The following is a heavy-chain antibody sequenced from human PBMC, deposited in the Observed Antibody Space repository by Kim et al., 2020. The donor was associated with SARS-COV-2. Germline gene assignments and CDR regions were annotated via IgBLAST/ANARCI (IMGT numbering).Heavy chain of an antibody. V-gene: IGHV3-9*01. D-gene: IGHD3-10*01. Sequence: GGSLRLSCAASGFTFDDYAMHWVRQAPGKGLEWVSGISWNSGSIGYADSVKGRFTISRDNAKNSLYLQMNSLRAEDTAFYYCAKDMDQFGPMDVWGQGTTVTVSS. CDR3: AKDMDQFGPMDV. CDR1: GFTFDDYA. CDR2: ISWNSGSI. J-gene: IGHJ6*02.